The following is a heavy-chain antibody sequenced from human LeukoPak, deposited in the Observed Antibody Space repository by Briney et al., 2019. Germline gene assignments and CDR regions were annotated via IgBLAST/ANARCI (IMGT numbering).Heavy chain of an antibody. CDR1: GYTFTSYD. CDR2: MNPNSGNT. Sequence: ASVKVSCKASGYTFTSYDINWVRQATGQGLEWMGWMNPNSGNTGYAQKFQGRVTMTRNTSISTAYMELSSLRSEDTAVYYCARAHSSSWHRNLYYYYYYMDVWGKGTTVTVSS. D-gene: IGHD6-13*01. J-gene: IGHJ6*03. CDR3: ARAHSSSWHRNLYYYYYYMDV. V-gene: IGHV1-8*01.